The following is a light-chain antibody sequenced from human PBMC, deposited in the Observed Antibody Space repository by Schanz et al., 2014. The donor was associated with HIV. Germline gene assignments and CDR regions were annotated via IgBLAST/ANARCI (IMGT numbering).Light chain of an antibody. Sequence: QSALTQPRSVSGSPGQSVTISCTGTSSDVGGYDYVSWYQQHPGKAPKLMIYDVTKRPSGVPDRFSGSKSGNTASLTVSDLQAEDEADYYCSSYTSSSTWVFGGGTQLTVL. CDR2: DVT. J-gene: IGLJ3*02. CDR1: SSDVGGYDY. CDR3: SSYTSSSTWV. V-gene: IGLV2-11*01.